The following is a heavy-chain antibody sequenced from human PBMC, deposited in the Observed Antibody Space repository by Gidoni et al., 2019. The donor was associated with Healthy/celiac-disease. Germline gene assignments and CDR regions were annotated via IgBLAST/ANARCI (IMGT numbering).Heavy chain of an antibody. CDR2: IYSGGST. D-gene: IGHD2-15*01. V-gene: IGHV3-53*01. Sequence: EVQLVESGGGLIQPGGSLRLSCAASGFTVSSNYMSWVRQARGKGLEWVSVIYSGGSTYYADSVKGRFTISRDNSKNTLYLQMNSLRAEDTAVYYCARGSPGTVVAAFDYWGQGTLVTVSS. CDR3: ARGSPGTVVAAFDY. CDR1: GFTVSSNY. J-gene: IGHJ4*02.